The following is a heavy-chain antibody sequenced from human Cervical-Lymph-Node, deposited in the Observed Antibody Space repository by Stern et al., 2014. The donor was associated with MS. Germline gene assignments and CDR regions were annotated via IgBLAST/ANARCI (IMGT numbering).Heavy chain of an antibody. D-gene: IGHD5-18*01. CDR3: ARDKEDTNMAFRYFDN. J-gene: IGHJ4*02. V-gene: IGHV4-61*02. CDR1: GGSVGSGSYD. Sequence: VQLVESGPGLVKPSQTLSLTCTVSGGSVGSGSYDWSWIRQPAGKGLEWIGRIYTTGSTYYNPSLKSRVSISIDTSTNQFSLKLPSVTAADTAVYYCARDKEDTNMAFRYFDNWGQGTLVTVSS. CDR2: IYTTGST.